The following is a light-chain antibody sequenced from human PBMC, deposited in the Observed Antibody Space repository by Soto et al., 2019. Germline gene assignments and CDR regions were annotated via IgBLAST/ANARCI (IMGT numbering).Light chain of an antibody. V-gene: IGLV1-44*01. CDR2: SNN. CDR1: SANIGSNT. J-gene: IGLJ1*01. Sequence: QSVLTQPPSASGTPGQRVTISCSGSSANIGSNTVSWYQQVPGTAPKLLIHSNNERPSGVPDRFSGSKSGTSASLAISGLQSVDEAVYYCAAWDDRLNGRVFGTGTKVTVL. CDR3: AAWDDRLNGRV.